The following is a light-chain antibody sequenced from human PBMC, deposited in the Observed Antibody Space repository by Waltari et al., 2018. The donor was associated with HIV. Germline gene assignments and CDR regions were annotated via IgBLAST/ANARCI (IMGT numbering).Light chain of an antibody. CDR3: QRYNAVPVT. Sequence: DFQMTQSPSSLTASVGDKVTLTRRTNDIVGHYIAWYQKKEGKVPRVLIHSASVLSSGVPSRFRGNGSGTDFTLTINSLQPEDVGTYYCQRYNAVPVTFGQGTRLEIK. J-gene: IGKJ5*01. V-gene: IGKV1-27*01. CDR2: SAS. CDR1: DIVGHY.